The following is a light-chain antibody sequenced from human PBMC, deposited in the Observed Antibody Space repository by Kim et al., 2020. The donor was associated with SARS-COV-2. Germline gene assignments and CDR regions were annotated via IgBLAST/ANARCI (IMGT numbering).Light chain of an antibody. CDR3: AVWDDILSSPV. Sequence: QRVTISCSGSSTNIGKNTVNWFPQFPGTAPKLLISAYDQRPSGIPDRFSGSKSGTSASLVISGLQSEDEADYYCAVWDDILSSPVFGGGTKLTVL. CDR2: AYD. V-gene: IGLV1-44*01. J-gene: IGLJ3*02. CDR1: STNIGKNT.